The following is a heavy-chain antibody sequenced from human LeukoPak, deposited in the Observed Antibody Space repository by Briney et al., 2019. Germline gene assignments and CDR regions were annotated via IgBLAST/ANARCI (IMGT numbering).Heavy chain of an antibody. V-gene: IGHV3-23*01. CDR1: GFAFSTYA. J-gene: IGHJ4*02. CDR2: ISTSGRAT. CDR3: AKARGSSVYEQFDY. D-gene: IGHD5/OR15-5a*01. Sequence: GGSLRLSCAASGFAFSTYAMTWVRQAPEKGLQWVSTISTSGRATYYADSVEGRFTISRDNSKNTLYLQMNSLRADVPAVYYCAKARGSSVYEQFDYWGQGTQVTVSP.